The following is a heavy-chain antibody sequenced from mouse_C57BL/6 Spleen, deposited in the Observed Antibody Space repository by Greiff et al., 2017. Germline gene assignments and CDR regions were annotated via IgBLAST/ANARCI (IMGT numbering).Heavy chain of an antibody. J-gene: IGHJ4*01. V-gene: IGHV1-53*01. D-gene: IGHD2-10*02. CDR1: GYTFTSYW. CDR3: ARFSYGNYVGFYAMYY. CDR2: INPSNGGT. Sequence: QVQLQQPGTELVKPGASVKLSCKASGYTFTSYWMHWVKQRPGQGLEWIGNINPSNGGTNYNEKFKSKATLTVDTSSSTAYMQLSSLTSEDSAVYDCARFSYGNYVGFYAMYYWGQGTSVTVSS.